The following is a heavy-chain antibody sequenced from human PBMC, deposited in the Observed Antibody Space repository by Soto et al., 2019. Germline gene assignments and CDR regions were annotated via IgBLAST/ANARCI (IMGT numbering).Heavy chain of an antibody. J-gene: IGHJ4*01. Sequence: QVHLVESGGGLIKTGGSLRLSCAASGFTLTDFHMAWIRRAPGKGLEWVSNIIQSGGYEFYADSVKGRFTVSRDNAKNEVYLQMNSLRVEDTAVYYCARGDPAMYGATGHFDYWGHGSLVTVCS. CDR1: GFTLTDFH. D-gene: IGHD3-10*02. CDR3: ARGDPAMYGATGHFDY. V-gene: IGHV3-11*01. CDR2: IIQSGGYE.